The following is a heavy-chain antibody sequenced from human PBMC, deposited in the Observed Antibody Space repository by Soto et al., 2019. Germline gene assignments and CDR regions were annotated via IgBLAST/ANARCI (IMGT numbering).Heavy chain of an antibody. Sequence: QVQLVQSGAEVKKPGSSVNVSCKASGGTFSSFAFSWVRQAPGQGLEWMGDIIPIFGRTHYAQKFQGRVTIPADESTFTAYMELSSLTSDDTAVYYCARGDTHQLLRGWFDPWGQGTLVIVSS. D-gene: IGHD2-2*01. CDR3: ARGDTHQLLRGWFDP. CDR1: GGTFSSFA. J-gene: IGHJ5*02. V-gene: IGHV1-69*01. CDR2: IIPIFGRT.